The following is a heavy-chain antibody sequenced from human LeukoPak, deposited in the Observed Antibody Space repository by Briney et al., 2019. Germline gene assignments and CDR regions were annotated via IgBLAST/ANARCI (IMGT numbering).Heavy chain of an antibody. Sequence: PSETLSLTCTVSGGSISSSSYYWGWIRQPSGKGLEWIGSIYYSGSTYYNPSLKSRVTISVDTSKNQFSLKLSSVTAADTAVYYCARPQEVVPAAMGSYSSSWNDAFDIWGQGTMVTASS. D-gene: IGHD2-2*01. CDR2: IYYSGST. CDR3: ARPQEVVPAAMGSYSSSWNDAFDI. V-gene: IGHV4-39*01. CDR1: GGSISSSSYY. J-gene: IGHJ3*02.